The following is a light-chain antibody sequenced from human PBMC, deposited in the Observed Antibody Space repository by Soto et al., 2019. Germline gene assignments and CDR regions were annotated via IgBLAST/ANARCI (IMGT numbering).Light chain of an antibody. CDR3: QQRMNWPLT. J-gene: IGKJ5*01. Sequence: EIVLTQSPATLSLSPGERATLSCRASQTVSSYLLWYQQKPGQAPRLLIYDASNRAAGTPARFSGSGSETDFTLTISRLEPEDFAVYYCQQRMNWPLTFGQGTRLEIK. V-gene: IGKV3-11*01. CDR1: QTVSSY. CDR2: DAS.